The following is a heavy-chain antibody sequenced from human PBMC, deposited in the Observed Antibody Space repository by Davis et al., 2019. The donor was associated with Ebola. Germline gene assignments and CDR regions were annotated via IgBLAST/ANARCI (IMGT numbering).Heavy chain of an antibody. D-gene: IGHD3-10*01. CDR1: GGSISSSNW. CDR3: ARVGGLLWFGELLYRDDAFDI. V-gene: IGHV4-4*02. J-gene: IGHJ3*02. Sequence: SETLSLTCAVSGGSISSSNWWRWVRQPPGKGLEWIGEIYHSGSTNYNPSLKSRVTISVDKSKNQFSLKLSSVTAADTAVYYCARVGGLLWFGELLYRDDAFDIWGQGTMVTVSS. CDR2: IYHSGST.